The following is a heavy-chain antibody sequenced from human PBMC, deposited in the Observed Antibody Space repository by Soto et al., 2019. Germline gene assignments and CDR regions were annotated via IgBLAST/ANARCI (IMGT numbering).Heavy chain of an antibody. V-gene: IGHV1-2*04. CDR2: INPNSGGT. CDR1: GYTFTGYY. D-gene: IGHD1-26*01. CDR3: ASGRHYYLVRPVVGGSRFGFYYGMCV. J-gene: IGHJ6*02. Sequence: QVQLVQSGAEVKKPGASVKVSCKASGYTFTGYYMHWVRQAPGQGLEWMGWINPNSGGTNYAQKFQGWVNITRVTPDCRAYIELRMQRSVDTAVYVCASGRHYYLVRPVVGGSRFGFYYGMCVLGQGTTVPGSS.